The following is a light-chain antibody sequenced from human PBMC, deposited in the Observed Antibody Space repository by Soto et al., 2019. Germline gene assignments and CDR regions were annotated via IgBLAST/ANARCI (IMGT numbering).Light chain of an antibody. Sequence: VLTQSPGTLSLSPGERATLSCRASQSVSSNFLTWYQQKPGQPPRLLIYGASSRATGILDRFSGSGSGTDFTLTISRLEPEDFAVYYCQQFGSSPTFGQGTKVEIK. CDR2: GAS. V-gene: IGKV3-20*01. J-gene: IGKJ1*01. CDR3: QQFGSSPT. CDR1: QSVSSNF.